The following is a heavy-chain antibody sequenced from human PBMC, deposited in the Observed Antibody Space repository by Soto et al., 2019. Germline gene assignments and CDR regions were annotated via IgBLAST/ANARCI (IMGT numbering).Heavy chain of an antibody. CDR3: ARSRGDWNCYFDY. CDR1: GYTFTSYG. V-gene: IGHV1-18*01. CDR2: ISGYNGNT. D-gene: IGHD1-1*01. J-gene: IGHJ4*02. Sequence: QVQLVQSGGEVKKPGASVKVSCKASGYTFTSYGISWVRQAPGQGLEWMGWISGYNGNTNYAMKLQGRVTMTTDTSTRTAYMELSSLRSYDTAVYYCARSRGDWNCYFDYWGQGTLVTVSS.